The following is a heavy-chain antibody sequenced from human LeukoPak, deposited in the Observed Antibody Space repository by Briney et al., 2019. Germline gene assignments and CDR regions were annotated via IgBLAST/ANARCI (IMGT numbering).Heavy chain of an antibody. CDR2: LSHGGNT. D-gene: IGHD3-10*01. J-gene: IGHJ4*02. CDR1: GDSISNDFYY. V-gene: IGHV4-39*01. Sequence: SETLSLTCTVSGDSISNDFYYWGWIRQPPGKGLEWVACLSHGGNTWHNPSLESRVTISVDTSKNQFSLKFNSVTAADTALYWCARHNAPRRVGFDFWGQGILVTVSS. CDR3: ARHNAPRRVGFDF.